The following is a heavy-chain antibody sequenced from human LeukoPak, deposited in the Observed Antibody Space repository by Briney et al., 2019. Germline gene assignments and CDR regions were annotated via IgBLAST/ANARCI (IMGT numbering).Heavy chain of an antibody. CDR1: GGSISSGSYY. V-gene: IGHV4-61*02. CDR3: ARGLDAFDI. CDR2: IYTSGST. Sequence: SETLSLTCTVSGGSISSGSYYWSWIRQPAGKGLEWIGRIYTSGSTNYNPSLKSRVTISVDTSKNQFSLKLSSVTAADTAVYYCARGLDAFDIWGQGTMVTVSS. J-gene: IGHJ3*02.